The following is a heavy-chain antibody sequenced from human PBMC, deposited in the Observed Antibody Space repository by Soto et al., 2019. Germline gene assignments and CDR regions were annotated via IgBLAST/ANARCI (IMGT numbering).Heavy chain of an antibody. J-gene: IGHJ4*02. CDR2: ISGSGDST. CDR1: GFTFSSSA. CDR3: ATVVGAPDS. V-gene: IGHV3-23*01. D-gene: IGHD4-17*01. Sequence: EVQLLESGGGLVRPGGSLRLSCAASGFTFSSSALSWVRQAPDKGLEWVSAISGSGDSTYYAGSVRGRFTISRDNSKNTLYLQMHSLRVEDTAIYYCATVVGAPDSWGQGALVTVSS.